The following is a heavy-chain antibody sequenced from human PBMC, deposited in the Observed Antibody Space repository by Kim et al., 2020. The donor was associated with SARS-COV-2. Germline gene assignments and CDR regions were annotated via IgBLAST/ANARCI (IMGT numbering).Heavy chain of an antibody. D-gene: IGHD1-1*01. J-gene: IGHJ5*02. Sequence: ASVKVSCKASGYTFTNYAMHWVRQAPGQRLEWMGWINSVNGNTKYSQKFQGRVTITRDTSASTAYMELSSLRSEDTAVYYCARTSDNWYNWFDPWGQGTLVTVSS. CDR2: INSVNGNT. CDR1: GYTFTNYA. V-gene: IGHV1-3*01. CDR3: ARTSDNWYNWFDP.